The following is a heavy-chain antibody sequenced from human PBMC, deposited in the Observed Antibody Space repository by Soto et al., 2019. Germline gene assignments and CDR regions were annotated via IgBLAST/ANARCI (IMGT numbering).Heavy chain of an antibody. Sequence: QVQLVQSGAEVKKPGSSVKVSCKASGGTFSSYAISWVRQAPVQGLEWMGGIIPIFGTANSAQQFQGRVTITADESTRTAYMELSSLRSEDTAAYYCARAPPYSGSYLYPFDYWGQGTLVTVSS. V-gene: IGHV1-69*01. CDR1: GGTFSSYA. D-gene: IGHD1-26*01. J-gene: IGHJ4*02. CDR2: IIPIFGTA. CDR3: ARAPPYSGSYLYPFDY.